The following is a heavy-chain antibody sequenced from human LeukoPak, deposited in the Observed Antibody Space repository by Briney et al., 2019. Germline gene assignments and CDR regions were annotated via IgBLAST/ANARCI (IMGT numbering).Heavy chain of an antibody. J-gene: IGHJ4*02. V-gene: IGHV3-23*01. CDR2: ISGSGDDT. D-gene: IGHD6-19*01. CDR3: AKGPTARTITVAAHAAPFDS. CDR1: AFTFTRYA. Sequence: GGSLRLSCVASAFTFTRYAMIWVRQAPGKGLEWVSVISGSGDDTYYADSVKGRFTISRDNSKNTLYLQMNSLRAEDTALYYCAKGPTARTITVAAHAAPFDSWGQGTLVSVSS.